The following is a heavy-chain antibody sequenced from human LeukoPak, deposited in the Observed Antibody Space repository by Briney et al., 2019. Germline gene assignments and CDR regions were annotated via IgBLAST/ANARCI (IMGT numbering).Heavy chain of an antibody. D-gene: IGHD6-19*01. CDR3: ARGGSGWYGSYFDY. Sequence: GGSLRLSCAASGFTFSSYSMNWVRQAPGKGLEWVSYISSSSSTIYYADSVKGRFTISRDNAKNSLYQQMNSLRAEDTAVYYCARGGSGWYGSYFDYWGQGTLVTVSS. CDR2: ISSSSSTI. CDR1: GFTFSSYS. V-gene: IGHV3-48*01. J-gene: IGHJ4*02.